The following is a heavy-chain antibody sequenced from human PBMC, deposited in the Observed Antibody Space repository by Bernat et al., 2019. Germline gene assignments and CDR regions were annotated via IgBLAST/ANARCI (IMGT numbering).Heavy chain of an antibody. CDR3: ARGVQGVVSWFDP. Sequence: ELQLVESGGGVVRPGGSLRLSCAASGFTFSSYAMHWVRQAPGKGLEYVSAISYNGGNTYYANSVKGRFTISRDNSKNTLYLQMGSLRAEDMAVYYCARGVQGVVSWFDPWGQGTLVTVSS. V-gene: IGHV3-64*01. CDR1: GFTFSSYA. D-gene: IGHD3-10*02. CDR2: ISYNGGNT. J-gene: IGHJ5*02.